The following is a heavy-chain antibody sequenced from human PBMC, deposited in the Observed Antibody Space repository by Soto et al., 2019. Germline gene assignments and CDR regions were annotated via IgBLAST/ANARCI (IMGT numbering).Heavy chain of an antibody. J-gene: IGHJ6*02. CDR3: ARGALRLEMATIGLAQSGYYYYGMDV. CDR1: GGSFSGYY. D-gene: IGHD5-12*01. V-gene: IGHV4-34*01. Sequence: PSETLSLTCAVYGGSFSGYYWSWIRQPPGKGLEWIGEINHSGSTNYNPSLKSRVTISVDTSKNQFSLKLSSVTAADTAVYYCARGALRLEMATIGLAQSGYYYYGMDVWGQGTTVTVSS. CDR2: INHSGST.